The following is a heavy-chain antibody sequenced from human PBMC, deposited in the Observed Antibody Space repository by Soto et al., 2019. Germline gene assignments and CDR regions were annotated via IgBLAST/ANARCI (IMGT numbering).Heavy chain of an antibody. CDR1: GFTFSSYW. V-gene: IGHV3-7*03. CDR3: ARSLDY. Sequence: PVGSLRLSCAGSGFTFSSYWMDWVRQAPGRGLEWLANINQDGSEKYYVDSVKGRFTISRDNARNSVYLQMNSLRAEDTAVYYCARSLDYWGQGTLVTSPQ. J-gene: IGHJ4*02. CDR2: INQDGSEK.